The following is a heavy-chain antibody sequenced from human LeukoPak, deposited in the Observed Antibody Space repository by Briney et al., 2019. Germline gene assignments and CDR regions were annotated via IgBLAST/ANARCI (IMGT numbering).Heavy chain of an antibody. CDR2: ISSSGSTI. CDR3: ARDLVVPAATFDY. D-gene: IGHD2-2*01. Sequence: PGGSLRLSCAASGFTFSDYYMSWIRQAPGKGLEWVSYISSSGSTIYYADSVKGRFTISRDNAKNSLYLQMNSLRAEDTAVYYCARDLVVPAATFDYWGQGTLVTVSS. V-gene: IGHV3-11*04. J-gene: IGHJ4*02. CDR1: GFTFSDYY.